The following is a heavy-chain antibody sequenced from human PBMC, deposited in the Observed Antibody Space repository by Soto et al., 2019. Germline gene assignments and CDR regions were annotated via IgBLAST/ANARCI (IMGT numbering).Heavy chain of an antibody. CDR1: GGSISSSSYY. D-gene: IGHD3-3*01. J-gene: IGHJ5*02. CDR2: IYYSGST. Sequence: PSETLSLTCTVSGGSISSSSYYWGWIRQPPGKGLEWIGSIYYSGSTYYNPSLKSRVTISVDTSKNQFSLKLSSVTAADTAVYYCARHEKEYYDFWSGYWKSWFDPWGQGTLVTVSS. V-gene: IGHV4-39*01. CDR3: ARHEKEYYDFWSGYWKSWFDP.